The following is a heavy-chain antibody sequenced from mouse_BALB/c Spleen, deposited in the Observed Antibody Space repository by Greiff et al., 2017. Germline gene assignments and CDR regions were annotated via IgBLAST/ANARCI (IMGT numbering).Heavy chain of an antibody. D-gene: IGHD2-10*02. J-gene: IGHJ4*01. V-gene: IGHV2-9*02. CDR2: IWAGGST. Sequence: VMLVESGPGLVAPSQSLSITCTVSGFSLTSYGVHWVRQPPGKGLEWLGVIWAGGSTNYNSALMSRLSISKDNSKSQVFLKMNSLQTDDTAMYYCARVARYGNYFYAMDYWGQGTSVTVSS. CDR1: GFSLTSYG. CDR3: ARVARYGNYFYAMDY.